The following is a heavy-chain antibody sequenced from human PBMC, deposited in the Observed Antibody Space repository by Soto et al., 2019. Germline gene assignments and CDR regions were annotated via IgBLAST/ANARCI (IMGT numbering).Heavy chain of an antibody. CDR1: GFTFSSYG. CDR2: ISYDGSNK. D-gene: IGHD6-13*01. Sequence: GGSLRLSCAASGFTFSSYGMHWVRQAPGKGLEWVAVISYDGSNKYYADSVKGRFTISRDNSKNTLYLQMNSLRAEDTAVYYCAKDGHGQQLVKYYYYGMDVWGQGTTVTVSS. J-gene: IGHJ6*02. V-gene: IGHV3-30*18. CDR3: AKDGHGQQLVKYYYYGMDV.